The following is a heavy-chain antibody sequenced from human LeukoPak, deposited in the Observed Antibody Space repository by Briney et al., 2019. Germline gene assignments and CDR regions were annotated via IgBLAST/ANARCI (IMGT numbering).Heavy chain of an antibody. V-gene: IGHV4-34*01. D-gene: IGHD1-26*01. Sequence: SVTVSLTCAVYGESFSGYCWNCIRQPPGKGLVWIGDINHSGSTNYKPSLKGRVTISVDKSKNQFSLKLSSVTAADTAVYYCARRDWRGRATNFDYWGQGTLVTVSS. CDR2: INHSGST. CDR1: GESFSGYC. J-gene: IGHJ4*02. CDR3: ARRDWRGRATNFDY.